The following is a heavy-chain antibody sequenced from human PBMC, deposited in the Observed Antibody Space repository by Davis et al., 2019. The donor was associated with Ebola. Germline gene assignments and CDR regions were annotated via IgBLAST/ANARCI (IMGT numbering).Heavy chain of an antibody. CDR2: VYRDGTT. J-gene: IGHJ4*02. Sequence: GESLKISCAASGFTVSTNYMSWVRHAPGKGLEWVSVVYRDGTTYYSDSVKGRFTISRDISKNTLSLQMNSLRAEDTAVYYCASGDGYNFWDYWGQGTLVTVSS. CDR3: ASGDGYNFWDY. CDR1: GFTVSTNY. V-gene: IGHV3-53*01. D-gene: IGHD5-24*01.